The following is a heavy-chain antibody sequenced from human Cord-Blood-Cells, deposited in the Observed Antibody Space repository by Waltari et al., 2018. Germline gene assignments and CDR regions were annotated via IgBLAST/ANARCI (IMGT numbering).Heavy chain of an antibody. Sequence: QVQLVQSGAEVKKPGSSVKVSCKASGGTFSSYTISWVRQAPGQGLEWMGRISPILGIANYAQKFQGRVTITADKSPSTAYMELSSLRSEDTAVYYCAKQNGDYDAVDIWGQGTMVTVSS. CDR2: ISPILGIA. CDR1: GGTFSSYT. V-gene: IGHV1-69*02. D-gene: IGHD4-17*01. J-gene: IGHJ3*02. CDR3: AKQNGDYDAVDI.